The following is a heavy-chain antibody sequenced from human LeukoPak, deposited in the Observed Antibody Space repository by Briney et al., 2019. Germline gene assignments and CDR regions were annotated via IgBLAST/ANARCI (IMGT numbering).Heavy chain of an antibody. V-gene: IGHV4-61*02. J-gene: IGHJ4*02. D-gene: IGHD3-9*01. CDR2: IYSSGST. Sequence: PSETLSLTCTVSGGSISSGNYYWSWIRQPAGKGLEWIGRIYSSGSTNYNPSLKSRVTISVDTSKSQFSLKLSSVTAADTAVYYCARGNTYYDILTGYSLDYWGQGTLVTVSS. CDR3: ARGNTYYDILTGYSLDY. CDR1: GGSISSGNYY.